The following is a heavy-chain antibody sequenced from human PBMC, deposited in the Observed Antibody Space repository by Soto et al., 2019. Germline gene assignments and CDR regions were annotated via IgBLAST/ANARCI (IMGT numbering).Heavy chain of an antibody. Sequence: SVKVSCKASGGTFSSYAISWVRQAPGQGLEWMGGIIPIFGTANYAQKFQGRVTITADESTSTAYMELSSLRSEDTAVYYCARSTEYYYYGMDVWRQGTTVTVSS. CDR1: GGTFSSYA. CDR2: IIPIFGTA. J-gene: IGHJ6*02. CDR3: ARSTEYYYYGMDV. V-gene: IGHV1-69*13.